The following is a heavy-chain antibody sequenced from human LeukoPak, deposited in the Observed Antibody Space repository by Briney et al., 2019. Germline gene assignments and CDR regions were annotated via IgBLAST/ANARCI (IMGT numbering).Heavy chain of an antibody. CDR3: ARAERESWPHFDY. CDR1: GFTFSDYY. J-gene: IGHJ4*02. Sequence: GGSLRLSCAASGFTFSDYYMSWIRQAPGKGLEWVSYISSSGSPIYYADSVKGRFTISRDNAKNSLYLHMNSLRAEATAVYYCARAERESWPHFDYWGQGTLVTVSS. CDR2: ISSSGSPI. V-gene: IGHV3-11*01. D-gene: IGHD6-13*01.